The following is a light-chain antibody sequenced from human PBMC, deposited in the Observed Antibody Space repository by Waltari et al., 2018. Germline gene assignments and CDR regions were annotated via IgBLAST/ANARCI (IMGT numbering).Light chain of an antibody. CDR3: MQALQTPRT. Sequence: DIVMTQSPLSLPVTPGEPASIYCRSSQSLLHSNGYTYLDWYLQKPGQSPQVLIYWGSNRASGVPDRFSGSGSGTDFTLKISRVEAEDVGVYYCMQALQTPRTFGQGTRLEIK. V-gene: IGKV2-28*01. CDR1: QSLLHSNGYTY. J-gene: IGKJ5*01. CDR2: WGS.